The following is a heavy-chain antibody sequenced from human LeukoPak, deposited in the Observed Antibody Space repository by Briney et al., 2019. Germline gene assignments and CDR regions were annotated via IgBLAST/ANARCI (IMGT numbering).Heavy chain of an antibody. CDR3: ARGGSYDFWSGFPPGWYFDL. Sequence: SETLSLTCTVSGGSISSSSYYWGWIRQPPGKGLEWIGSIYYSGSTYYNPSLKSRVTISVDTSKNQFSLKLSSVTAADTAVYYCARGGSYDFWSGFPPGWYFDLWGRGTLVTVSS. CDR2: IYYSGST. J-gene: IGHJ2*01. CDR1: GGSISSSSYY. D-gene: IGHD3-3*01. V-gene: IGHV4-39*07.